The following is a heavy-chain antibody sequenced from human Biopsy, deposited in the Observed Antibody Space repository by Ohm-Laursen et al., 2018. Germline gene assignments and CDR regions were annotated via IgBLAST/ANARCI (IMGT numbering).Heavy chain of an antibody. D-gene: IGHD1-1*01. V-gene: IGHV1-24*01. CDR3: AADINVWNVNY. Sequence: ASVKVSCNISGYTLNELSMHWVRQVPGKGLEWMGGFAPENGKTVYAQNFQARVSLTEDASTDTAYMELRSLRSEDTAVYYCAADINVWNVNYWGQGTQVTVSS. CDR1: GYTLNELS. J-gene: IGHJ4*02. CDR2: FAPENGKT.